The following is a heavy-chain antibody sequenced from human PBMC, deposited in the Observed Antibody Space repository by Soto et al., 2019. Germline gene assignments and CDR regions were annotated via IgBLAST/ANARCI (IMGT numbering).Heavy chain of an antibody. D-gene: IGHD2-2*02. CDR1: GCSFSGYY. V-gene: IGHV4-59*08. Sequence: TLSLTCTVSGCSFSGYYWSWIRQPPGKGLEWIGYIYSSGSTNYNPSLQSRVTISVDTSKNQFSLKLSSVTAADTAVYYCARLACSSTRCFTYFEYWGQGALVTVSS. J-gene: IGHJ4*02. CDR2: IYSSGST. CDR3: ARLACSSTRCFTYFEY.